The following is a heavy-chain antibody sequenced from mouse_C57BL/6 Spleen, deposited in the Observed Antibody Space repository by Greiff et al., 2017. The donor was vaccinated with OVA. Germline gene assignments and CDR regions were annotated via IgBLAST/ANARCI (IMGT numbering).Heavy chain of an antibody. Sequence: QVQLQQSGPELVKPGASVKLSCKASGYTFTSYWINWVKQRPGQGLEWIGGIYPGSGDTNYNGKFKGKATLTADKSSSTAYLQLSSLTSEDSAVYFCARTYLRRDYYFDYWGQGTSLTVSS. D-gene: IGHD5-1*01. CDR2: IYPGSGDT. J-gene: IGHJ2*02. V-gene: IGHV1-82*01. CDR3: ARTYLRRDYYFDY. CDR1: GYTFTSYW.